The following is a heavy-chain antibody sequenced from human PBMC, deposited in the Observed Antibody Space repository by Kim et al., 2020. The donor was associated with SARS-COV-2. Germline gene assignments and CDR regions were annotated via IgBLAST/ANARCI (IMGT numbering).Heavy chain of an antibody. CDR2: TI. D-gene: IGHD1-26*01. J-gene: IGHJ4*02. V-gene: IGHV3-48*02. CDR3: ALYEGATTG. Sequence: TIYYADSVKGRFTISRDNAKNSLYLQMNSLRDEDTAVYYCALYEGATTGWGQGTLVTVSS.